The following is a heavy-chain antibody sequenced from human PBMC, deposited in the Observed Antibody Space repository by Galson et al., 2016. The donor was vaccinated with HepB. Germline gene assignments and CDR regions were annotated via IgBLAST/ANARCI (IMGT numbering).Heavy chain of an antibody. CDR1: GFSLSSSGVG. V-gene: IGHV2-5*01. D-gene: IGHD1-7*01. CDR3: AHGLIRGAGTYLSYDYGMDV. J-gene: IGHJ6*02. CDR2: IYWNDQK. Sequence: PALVKPTQTLTLTCTFSGFSLSSSGVGVGWIRQPPGKALEWLALIYWNDQKRYSPSLKSRLTITKDTSKNQVVLTMTNMDPVDTATYFCAHGLIRGAGTYLSYDYGMDVWGQGTTVTVSS.